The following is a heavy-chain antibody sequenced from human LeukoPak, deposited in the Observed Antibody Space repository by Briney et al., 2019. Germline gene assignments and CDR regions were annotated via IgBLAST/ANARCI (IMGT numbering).Heavy chain of an antibody. Sequence: KPSETLSFTCTVPGGSISSYYWSWIRKPPGKGLEWIGYIYYSGSTNYNPSPKSRVTISVDTSKHQFSLKLSSVTAADTAVYYCARGWYYDYVWGSYRYPDAFDIWGQGTMVTVSS. CDR3: ARGWYYDYVWGSYRYPDAFDI. CDR2: IYYSGST. CDR1: GGSISSYY. D-gene: IGHD3-16*02. V-gene: IGHV4-59*01. J-gene: IGHJ3*02.